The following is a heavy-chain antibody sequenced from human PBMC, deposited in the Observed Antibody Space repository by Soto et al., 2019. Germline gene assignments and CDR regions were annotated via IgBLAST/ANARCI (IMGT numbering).Heavy chain of an antibody. Sequence: GASVKVSCKASGYTFTSYAMHWVRQAPGQRLEWMGWINAGNGNTKYAQKLQGRVTMTTDTSTSTAYMELRSLRSDDTAVYYCARDRLDFWSGQRGGAFDIWGQGTMVTVSS. CDR3: ARDRLDFWSGQRGGAFDI. D-gene: IGHD3-3*01. J-gene: IGHJ3*02. CDR2: INAGNGNT. CDR1: GYTFTSYA. V-gene: IGHV1-3*01.